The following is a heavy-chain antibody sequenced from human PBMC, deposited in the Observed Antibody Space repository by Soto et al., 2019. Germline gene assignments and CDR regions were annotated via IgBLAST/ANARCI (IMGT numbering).Heavy chain of an antibody. CDR3: ARDSNYYDSSGPNS. V-gene: IGHV4-31*03. CDR2: IYYSGST. J-gene: IGHJ4*02. Sequence: PSETLSLTCTVSGGSISSGGYYWSWIRQHPGKGLEWIGYIYYSGSTYYNPSLKSRVTISVDTSKNQFSLKLSSVTAADTAVYYCARDSNYYDSSGPNSWGQGTLVTVSS. D-gene: IGHD3-22*01. CDR1: GGSISSGGYY.